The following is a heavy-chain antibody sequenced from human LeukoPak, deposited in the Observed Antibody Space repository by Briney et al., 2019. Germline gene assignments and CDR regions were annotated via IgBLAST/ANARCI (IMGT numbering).Heavy chain of an antibody. D-gene: IGHD4-11*01. V-gene: IGHV3-30*18. Sequence: GGSLRLSCAASGFTFSSYGLHWVRQAPGKGLEWVAVISYDGSNKYYADSVKGRFTISRDNSKNTLYLQMDSLRAEDTAVYYCAKTVTPTSNFDYWGQGTLVTVSS. J-gene: IGHJ4*02. CDR2: ISYDGSNK. CDR3: AKTVTPTSNFDY. CDR1: GFTFSSYG.